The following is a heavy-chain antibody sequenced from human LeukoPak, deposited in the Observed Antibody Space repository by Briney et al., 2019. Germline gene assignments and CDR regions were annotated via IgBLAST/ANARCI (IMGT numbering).Heavy chain of an antibody. V-gene: IGHV4-59*08. J-gene: IGHJ4*02. CDR2: IYYSGST. CDR1: GGSISSYY. Sequence: PSETLSLTCTVSGGSISSYYWSWIRQPPGKGLEWIGYIYYSGSTNYNPSFKSRVTISVDTSKNQFSLKLSSVTAADTAVYYCARHFQAAPFDYWGQGTLVTVSS. D-gene: IGHD6-13*01. CDR3: ARHFQAAPFDY.